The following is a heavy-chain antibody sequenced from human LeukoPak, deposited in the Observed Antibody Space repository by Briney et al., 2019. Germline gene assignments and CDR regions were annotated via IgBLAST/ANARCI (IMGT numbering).Heavy chain of an antibody. J-gene: IGHJ4*02. CDR2: INPNSGT. V-gene: IGHV1-2*02. CDR3: ARNRWMDY. CDR1: GYTFTDYY. D-gene: IGHD1-1*01. Sequence: GASVKVSCKASGYTFTDYYMHWVRQAPGQGLEWMCWINPNSGTNYAQTFQGRVTMTRDTSISTDYMELTRLTSDDTGVYYCARNRWMDYWGQGTLVTVSP.